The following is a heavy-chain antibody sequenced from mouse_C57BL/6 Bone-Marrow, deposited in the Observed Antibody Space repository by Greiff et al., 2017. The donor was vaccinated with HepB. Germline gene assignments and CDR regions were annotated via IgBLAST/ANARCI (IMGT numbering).Heavy chain of an antibody. CDR2: IYPRSGNT. V-gene: IGHV1-81*01. CDR1: GYTFTSYG. Sequence: QVQLQQSGAELARPGASVKLSCKASGYTFTSYGISWVKQRTGQGLEWIGEIYPRSGNTYYNEKFKGKATLTADKSSSTACMELRSLTSEDSAVYFCARSPPLPAWFAYWGQGTLVTVSA. J-gene: IGHJ3*01. CDR3: ARSPPLPAWFAY.